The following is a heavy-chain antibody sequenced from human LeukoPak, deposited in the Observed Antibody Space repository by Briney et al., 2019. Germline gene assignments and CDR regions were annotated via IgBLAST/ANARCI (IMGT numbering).Heavy chain of an antibody. CDR3: ARGSVECSSASCSTIYYYSGMDV. Sequence: KSSETLSLTCTVSGGSISSSSYYWGWIRQPPGKGLEWIGSIYYSGSTYYNPSLKSRVTISVDTSKNQFSLKLSSVTAADTAVYYCARGSVECSSASCSTIYYYSGMDVWGQGTTVTVSS. D-gene: IGHD2-2*01. CDR2: IYYSGST. J-gene: IGHJ6*02. V-gene: IGHV4-39*01. CDR1: GGSISSSSYY.